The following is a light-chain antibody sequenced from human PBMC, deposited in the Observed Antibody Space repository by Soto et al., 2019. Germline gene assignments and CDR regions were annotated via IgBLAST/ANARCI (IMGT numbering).Light chain of an antibody. CDR2: GAS. CDR1: QVINNY. J-gene: IGKJ3*01. CDR3: QKYNSAPPVT. V-gene: IGKV1-27*01. Sequence: DIQMTQSPSSLSASVGDRVTISCRASQVINNYLAWYQQKPGKGPKLLIYGASTLQSGVPSRFSGSGSGTDFTLTIRSLHPEDVATYYCQKYNSAPPVTFGPGTKVDV.